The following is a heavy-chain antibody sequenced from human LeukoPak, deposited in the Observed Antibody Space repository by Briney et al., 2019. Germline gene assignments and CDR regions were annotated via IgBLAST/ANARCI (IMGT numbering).Heavy chain of an antibody. CDR1: GYTFTSYP. CDR2: ITTYNGNT. J-gene: IGHJ4*02. V-gene: IGHV1-18*01. Sequence: GASVKVSCKASGYTFTSYPISWVRQAPGQGLEWMGWITTYNGNTNYAQKVQGRVTLTTDTSTTTAYMELRSLRSDDTAVYYCARDTSGGPYFDYWGQGTLVTVAS. CDR3: ARDTSGGPYFDY. D-gene: IGHD4-23*01.